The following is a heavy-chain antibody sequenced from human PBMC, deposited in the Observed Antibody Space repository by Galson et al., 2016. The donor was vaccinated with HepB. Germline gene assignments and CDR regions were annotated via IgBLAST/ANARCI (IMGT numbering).Heavy chain of an antibody. CDR3: ARGEGSGSWLVGH. J-gene: IGHJ4*02. Sequence: SLRLSCAASGFIFSSYNMNWVRQAPGKGLEWIAHIASTDGTTDYADSVKGRFTISRDNAKNSLFLQMNSLRADDTALYYCARGEGSGSWLVGHWGQGTLVTVSS. V-gene: IGHV3-48*01. D-gene: IGHD1-26*01. CDR2: IASTDGTT. CDR1: GFIFSSYN.